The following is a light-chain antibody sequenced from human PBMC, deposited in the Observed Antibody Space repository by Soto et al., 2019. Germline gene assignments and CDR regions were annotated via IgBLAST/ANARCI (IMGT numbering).Light chain of an antibody. CDR1: QSVSSSY. CDR2: GAS. V-gene: IGKV3-20*01. J-gene: IGKJ1*01. Sequence: EIVLTQSPGTLSLSPGERATLSCRASQSVSSSYLAWYQQKPGQAPRLLIYGASSRATGIPDRFSGSGSGXDFTLTISRLEPEDFAVYYCQQYGSSSWTFGQGTKVEIK. CDR3: QQYGSSSWT.